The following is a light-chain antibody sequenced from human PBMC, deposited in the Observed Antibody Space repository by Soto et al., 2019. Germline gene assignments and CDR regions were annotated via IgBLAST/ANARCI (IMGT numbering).Light chain of an antibody. V-gene: IGLV2-23*01. Sequence: QSALTQPASVSGSPGQSITISCTGSSSDVGGYTFVSWYQHHPGKAPKVMIYEDTKRPSGVSHRFSGSKSGNTASLTISGLQAEDEGEYCCCSYAGSMTWVFGGGTKVTVL. J-gene: IGLJ3*02. CDR3: CSYAGSMTWV. CDR2: EDT. CDR1: SSDVGGYTF.